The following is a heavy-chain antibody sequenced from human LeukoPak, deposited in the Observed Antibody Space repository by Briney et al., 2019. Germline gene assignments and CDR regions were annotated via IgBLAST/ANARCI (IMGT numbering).Heavy chain of an antibody. Sequence: GGSLRLSRAASGFSFSNYAMYWVRQAPGKGLQWVSAIGTSGSDTFYADSVRGRFTISRDNSKNTLYLQMNSLRDEDAALYYCVKGTGNYYFEYWGQGTLVTVSS. J-gene: IGHJ4*02. CDR1: GFSFSNYA. D-gene: IGHD7-27*01. CDR2: IGTSGSDT. CDR3: VKGTGNYYFEY. V-gene: IGHV3-23*01.